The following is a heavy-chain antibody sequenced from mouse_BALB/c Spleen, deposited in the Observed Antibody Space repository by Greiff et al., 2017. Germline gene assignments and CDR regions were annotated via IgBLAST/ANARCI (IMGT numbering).Heavy chain of an antibody. CDR3: ARSYDYDRCFAY. V-gene: IGHV5-6-5*01. J-gene: IGHJ3*01. CDR1: GFTFSSYA. Sequence: EVQRVESGGGLVKPGGSLKLSCAASGFTFSSYAMSWVRQTPEKRLEWVASISSGGSTYYPDSVKGRFTISRDNARNILYLQMSSLRSEDTAMYYCARSYDYDRCFAYWGQGTLVTVSA. D-gene: IGHD2-4*01. CDR2: ISSGGST.